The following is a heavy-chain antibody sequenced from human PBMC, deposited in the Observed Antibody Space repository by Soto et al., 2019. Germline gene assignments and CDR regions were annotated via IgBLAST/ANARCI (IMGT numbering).Heavy chain of an antibody. CDR2: IYHSGNT. Sequence: QVQLQESGPGLVKPSGTLSLTCAVSSASISSNNWWSWVRQPPGKGLEWIGEIYHSGNTYYNPSLQSRVTISVDKSKNQFSLKLNSVTAADTAVYYCARTYGSGWYGLEIWGQGALVTVSS. V-gene: IGHV4-4*02. D-gene: IGHD6-19*01. CDR1: SASISSNNW. J-gene: IGHJ4*02. CDR3: ARTYGSGWYGLEI.